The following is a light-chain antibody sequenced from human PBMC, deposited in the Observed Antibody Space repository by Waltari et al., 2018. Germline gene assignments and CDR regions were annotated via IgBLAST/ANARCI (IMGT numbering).Light chain of an antibody. CDR1: QNIYTY. Sequence: DIQMTHSPSSVSASIGDRVTITCRASQNIYTYLAWYQQKPGEAPKLLIHSASSLQSGVPSRFSGSGSGSDFTLTISSLQPEDFATYYCQQSEDFPLTFGGGTKVDMK. J-gene: IGKJ4*01. CDR2: SAS. CDR3: QQSEDFPLT. V-gene: IGKV1-12*01.